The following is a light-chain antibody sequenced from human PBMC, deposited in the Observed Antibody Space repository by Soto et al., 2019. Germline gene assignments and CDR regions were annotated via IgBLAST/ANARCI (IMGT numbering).Light chain of an antibody. CDR1: QDINTY. Sequence: IQLNKNHTTLSASVGDRVTLSFRASQDINTYVAWYQQKPGKAPKLLIYGASTLQSGVPSRFSGSGSGTEFTLTISSLQPDDFATYYCQQYNTYRAFGQGTKVDNK. J-gene: IGKJ1*01. CDR3: QQYNTYRA. CDR2: GAS. V-gene: IGKV1-9*01.